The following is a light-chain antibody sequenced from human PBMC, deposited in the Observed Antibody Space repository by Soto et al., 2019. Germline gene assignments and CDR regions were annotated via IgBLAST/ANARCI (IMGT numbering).Light chain of an antibody. CDR1: SSNIGNNY. Sequence: QSVLTQPPSVSAAPGQKVTISCSGSSSNIGNNYVSWYQQLPGTAPKLLIFDNYKRPSGIPDRFSGSKSGTSATLGITGLLTGDEADYYCGTWDGGLSAMVFG. CDR3: GTWDGGLSAMV. CDR2: DNY. J-gene: IGLJ6*01. V-gene: IGLV1-51*01.